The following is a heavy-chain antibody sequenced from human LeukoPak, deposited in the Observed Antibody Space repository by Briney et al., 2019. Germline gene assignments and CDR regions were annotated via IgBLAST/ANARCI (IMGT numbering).Heavy chain of an antibody. J-gene: IGHJ6*02. V-gene: IGHV4-39*01. CDR3: ARPISPYSSSWYNGMDV. CDR1: GGSISSSSYY. D-gene: IGHD6-13*01. CDR2: IDYSGST. Sequence: PSETLSLTCTVSGGSISSSSYYWGWIRQPPGKGLEWIGSIDYSGSTYYNPSLKSRVTISVDTSKNQFSLKLSSVTAADTAVYYCARPISPYSSSWYNGMDVWGQGTTVTVSS.